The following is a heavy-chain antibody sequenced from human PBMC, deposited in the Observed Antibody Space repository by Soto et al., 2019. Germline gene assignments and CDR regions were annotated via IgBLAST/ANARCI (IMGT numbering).Heavy chain of an antibody. J-gene: IGHJ4*02. CDR3: ARVTASGLFVNGRDYVDH. V-gene: IGHV3-11*01. CDR1: GFTFGNYY. D-gene: IGHD6-19*01. Sequence: QVQLVESGGALVRPGGSLRLSCNVSGFTFGNYYMSWIRQAPGKGLESISYISSRGVTIYYADSVKGRFTISRDNAKNSLFLQMDSLRAEDTAVYYCARVTASGLFVNGRDYVDHWGQGTLVTVSS. CDR2: ISSRGVTI.